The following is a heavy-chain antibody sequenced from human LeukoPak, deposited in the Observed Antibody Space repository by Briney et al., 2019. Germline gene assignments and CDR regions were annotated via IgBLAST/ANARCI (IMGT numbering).Heavy chain of an antibody. V-gene: IGHV3-23*01. CDR3: AKVVHRAYHCDSRFGY. D-gene: IGHD3-22*01. Sequence: GGSLRLSCAASGFTFSSYAMSWVRQAPGKGLEWVSAISGSGGSTYYADSVKGRFTISRDNSKNTLYLQMNSLRAGDTAVYYCAKVVHRAYHCDSRFGYWGQGTLVTVSS. CDR2: ISGSGGST. CDR1: GFTFSSYA. J-gene: IGHJ4*02.